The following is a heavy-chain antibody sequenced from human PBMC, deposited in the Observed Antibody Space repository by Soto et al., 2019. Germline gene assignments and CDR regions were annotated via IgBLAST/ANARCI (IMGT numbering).Heavy chain of an antibody. J-gene: IGHJ5*02. V-gene: IGHV4-38-2*02. D-gene: IGHD3-22*01. Sequence: SETLSLTCAVSGFSISSGYFWDWIRQPPGKGPEWLGSIYHSGTTYYNPSVKGRVTISVDTSKNQFSLKMSSVTAADTAVYYCARDSSGYYWFDPWGQGXLVTVYS. CDR3: ARDSSGYYWFDP. CDR1: GFSISSGYF. CDR2: IYHSGTT.